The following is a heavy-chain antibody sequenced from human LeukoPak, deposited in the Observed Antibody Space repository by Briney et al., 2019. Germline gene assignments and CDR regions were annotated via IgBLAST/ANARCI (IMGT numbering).Heavy chain of an antibody. D-gene: IGHD5-12*01. CDR1: GFTLSSYS. CDR2: IRNRGNGYTP. Sequence: GGSLRLSCAASGFTLSSYSMNWVRQAPGKGLEWVGLIRNRGNGYTPVYAASVSGRFTISRDDSKNSVYLQMDSLKTEDTAVYYCADIGSAGTDHWGQGTLVTVSS. CDR3: ADIGSAGTDH. V-gene: IGHV3-72*01. J-gene: IGHJ4*02.